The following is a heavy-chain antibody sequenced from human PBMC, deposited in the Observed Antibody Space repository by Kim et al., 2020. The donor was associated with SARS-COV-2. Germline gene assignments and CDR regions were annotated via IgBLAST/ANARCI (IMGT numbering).Heavy chain of an antibody. CDR2: T. D-gene: IGHD3-16*01. J-gene: IGHJ4*02. CDR3: AKGGLPGALDY. V-gene: IGHV3-74*01. Sequence: TRYADYVKVRFTISRDNAKNTLYLQMNSLGAEDTAMYYCAKGGLPGALDYWGQGPLVTVSS.